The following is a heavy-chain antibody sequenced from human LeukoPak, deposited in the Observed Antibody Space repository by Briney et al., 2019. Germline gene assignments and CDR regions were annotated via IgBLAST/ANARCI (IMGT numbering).Heavy chain of an antibody. CDR1: GGTFSNYA. V-gene: IGHV1-69*05. CDR2: IIPIFGTA. J-gene: IGHJ4*02. Sequence: GASVKVSCKASGGTFSNYAISWVRQAPGQGLEWMGGIIPIFGTANYAQKFQGRVTITTDESTSTAYMDLSSLRSEDTAVYYCARDHPSITMVLYWGQGTLVTVSS. D-gene: IGHD3-10*01. CDR3: ARDHPSITMVLY.